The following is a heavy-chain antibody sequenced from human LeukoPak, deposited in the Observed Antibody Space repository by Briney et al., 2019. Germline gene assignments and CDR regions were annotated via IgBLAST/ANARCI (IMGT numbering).Heavy chain of an antibody. CDR3: ARDQRYYDSSGHLDY. CDR2: INPNSGGA. V-gene: IGHV1-2*02. D-gene: IGHD3-22*01. CDR1: GYTFTDYY. J-gene: IGHJ4*02. Sequence: ASVKVSCKASGYTFTDYYMHWVRQAPGQGLEWMGWINPNSGGAHYAQKFQGRVSMTRDTSISTIYMELSSLRSEDTAVYYCARDQRYYDSSGHLDYWGQGTLVTVSS.